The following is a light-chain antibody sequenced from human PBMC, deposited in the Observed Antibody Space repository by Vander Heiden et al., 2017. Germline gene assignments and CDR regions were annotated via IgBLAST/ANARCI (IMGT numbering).Light chain of an antibody. V-gene: IGLV3-21*02. CDR3: QVWDSSSDHQV. CDR1: NLGSKS. Sequence: SYVLTPPPSVSVAPGQPARITCGGNNLGSKSGHWYQQQPGQAPVLVVYDESERPAGIPERFSGSNSGNTATLTISRVEAGDEADYYCQVWDSSSDHQVFGTGTKVTVL. J-gene: IGLJ1*01. CDR2: DES.